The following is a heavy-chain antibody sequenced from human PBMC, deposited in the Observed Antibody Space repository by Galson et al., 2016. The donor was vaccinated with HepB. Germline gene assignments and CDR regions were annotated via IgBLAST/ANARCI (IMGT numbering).Heavy chain of an antibody. Sequence: QSGAEVKKPGESLKISCQGSGYNFTSYWIGWVRQMPGKGLEWMGIIFPDDSDSKYSPSFEGHVTISADKSINTVDLQWTSLSASDTAMYYCARLGFDLSTGSPPGWFYPGGQGTLVTGSS. D-gene: IGHD3-9*01. V-gene: IGHV5-51*01. CDR1: GYNFTSYW. CDR2: IFPDDSDS. J-gene: IGHJ5*02. CDR3: ARLGFDLSTGSPPGWFYP.